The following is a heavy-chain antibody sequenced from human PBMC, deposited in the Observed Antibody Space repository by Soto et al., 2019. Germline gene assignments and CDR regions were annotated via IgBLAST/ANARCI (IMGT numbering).Heavy chain of an antibody. CDR2: ISYDGSNK. CDR1: GFTFSSYA. V-gene: IGHV3-30-3*01. D-gene: IGHD6-13*01. CDR3: ARDQAAVYWYFDL. Sequence: QVQLVESGGGVVQPGRSLRLSCAASGFTFSSYAMHWVRQAPGKGLEWVAVISYDGSNKYYTYSVKGRFTISRDNSKNTLYLQMNSLRAEDTAVYYGARDQAAVYWYFDLWGRATLVTVSS. J-gene: IGHJ2*01.